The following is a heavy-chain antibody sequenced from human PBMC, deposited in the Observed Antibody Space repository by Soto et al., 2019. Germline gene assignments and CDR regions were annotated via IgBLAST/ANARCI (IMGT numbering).Heavy chain of an antibody. D-gene: IGHD5-18*01. CDR1: GFTFSSYS. V-gene: IGHV3-21*01. Sequence: EVQLVESGGGLVKPGGSLRLSCAASGFTFSSYSMNWVRQAPGKGLEWVSSISSSSSYIYYADSVKGRFTIPRDNAKNSLYLQMNSLRAEDTAVYYCARDQDTAMVPYYYYYGMDVWGQGTTVTVSS. CDR3: ARDQDTAMVPYYYYYGMDV. J-gene: IGHJ6*02. CDR2: ISSSSSYI.